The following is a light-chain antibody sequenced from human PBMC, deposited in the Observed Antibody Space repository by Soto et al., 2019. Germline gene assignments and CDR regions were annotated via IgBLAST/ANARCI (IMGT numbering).Light chain of an antibody. J-gene: IGKJ3*01. Sequence: EIVLTQSPATLSLSPGERATLSCRASQSVGRDFAWYQQKPGQIPRLLIYDASNRATGIPARFSGSGSGTYFTLIISSLEPEAFAVYYCQHRHNFGPGTKVEIK. CDR2: DAS. CDR1: QSVGRD. CDR3: QHRHN. V-gene: IGKV3-11*01.